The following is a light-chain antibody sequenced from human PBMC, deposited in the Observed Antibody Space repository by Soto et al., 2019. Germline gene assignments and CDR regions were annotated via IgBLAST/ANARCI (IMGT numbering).Light chain of an antibody. Sequence: EIVLTQSPATLSLSPGERATLSCRASQSVSSYLAWYQQKPGQARRLLIYDASNRATGIPARFSGSGSGTDFTLTISSLEPEDFAVYYCQQRSNWPLTFGGGTKGEIK. J-gene: IGKJ4*01. V-gene: IGKV3-11*01. CDR2: DAS. CDR1: QSVSSY. CDR3: QQRSNWPLT.